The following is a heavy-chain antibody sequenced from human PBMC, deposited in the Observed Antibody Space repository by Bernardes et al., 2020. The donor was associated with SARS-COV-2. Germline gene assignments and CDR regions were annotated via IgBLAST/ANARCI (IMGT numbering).Heavy chain of an antibody. CDR2: INPSGGAT. V-gene: IGHV1-46*01. CDR3: AIEHSDDSSTYVDY. J-gene: IGHJ4*02. CDR1: GYTFTNHY. D-gene: IGHD3-22*01. Sequence: ASVKVSCKASGYTFTNHYMHWVRQAPGQGLEWMGIINPSGGATIYAQKFQGRVTMTRDTSTSTVYMELRSLQSEDTSVYYCAIEHSDDSSTYVDYWGQGTLVTVSS.